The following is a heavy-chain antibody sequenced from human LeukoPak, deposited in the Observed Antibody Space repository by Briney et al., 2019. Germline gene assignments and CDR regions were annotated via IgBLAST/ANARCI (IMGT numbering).Heavy chain of an antibody. Sequence: GGSLRLSCAASGFTFDDYAMPWVRQAPGKGLEWVSGNSWNSGSIGYADSVKGRFTISRDNAKNSLYLQMNSLRAEDTALYYCAKDMYPYSSSWYFDYWGQGTLVTVSS. D-gene: IGHD6-13*01. V-gene: IGHV3-9*01. CDR3: AKDMYPYSSSWYFDY. J-gene: IGHJ4*02. CDR2: NSWNSGSI. CDR1: GFTFDDYA.